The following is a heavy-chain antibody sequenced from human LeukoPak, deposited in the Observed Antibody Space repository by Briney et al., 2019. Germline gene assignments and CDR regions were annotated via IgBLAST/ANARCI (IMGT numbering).Heavy chain of an antibody. V-gene: IGHV3-7*02. CDR3: ASTNPFDY. Sequence: GGSLRLSCAASGFTFSNYWMNWVRQAPGKGLEWVANVKHDGSEKNYVDSVKGRFTISRDNAKNSLYLQLNSLRAEDTAVYYCASTNPFDYWGQGTLVSVSS. J-gene: IGHJ4*02. CDR1: GFTFSNYW. CDR2: VKHDGSEK.